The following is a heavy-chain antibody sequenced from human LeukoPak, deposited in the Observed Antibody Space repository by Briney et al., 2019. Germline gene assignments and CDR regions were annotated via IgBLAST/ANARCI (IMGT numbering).Heavy chain of an antibody. CDR3: ASSLVLRYFEWSPSDFQH. V-gene: IGHV1-69*05. D-gene: IGHD3-9*01. J-gene: IGHJ1*01. CDR2: IIPIFGTA. Sequence: SVKVSCKASGGTFSSYAISWVRQAPGQGLEWMGRIIPIFGTANYAQKFQGRVTITTDESTSTAYMELSSLRSEDTAVYYCASSLVLRYFEWSPSDFQHWGQGTLVTVSS. CDR1: GGTFSSYA.